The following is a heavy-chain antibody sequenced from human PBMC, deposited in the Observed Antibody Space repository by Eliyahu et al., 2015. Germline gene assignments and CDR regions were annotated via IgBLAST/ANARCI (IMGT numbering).Heavy chain of an antibody. D-gene: IGHD3-3*01. CDR3: ARDQKGTIFSGAYYYGMDV. J-gene: IGHJ6*02. CDR2: ISAYNGNT. CDR1: GYTFTSYG. V-gene: IGHV1-18*01. Sequence: QVQLVQSGAEVKKPGASVKVSCKASGYTFTSYGISWVRQAPGQGLEWMGWISAYNGNTNYAQKLQGRVTMTTDTSTSTAYMELRSLRSDDTAVYYCARDQKGTIFSGAYYYGMDVWGQGTTVTVSS.